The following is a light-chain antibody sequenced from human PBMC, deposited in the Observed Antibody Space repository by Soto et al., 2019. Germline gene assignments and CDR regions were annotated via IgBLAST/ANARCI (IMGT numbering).Light chain of an antibody. J-gene: IGKJ3*01. Sequence: EIVLTQSPAPLSLSPGERAILSCRASQSVGTYLAWYQQKPGQAPRLLIYDASNRATGIPARFGGSGSGTDFTLTINSLEPEDFAVYYCQQRSNWPGTFGPGTKVDIK. CDR2: DAS. CDR1: QSVGTY. V-gene: IGKV3-11*01. CDR3: QQRSNWPGT.